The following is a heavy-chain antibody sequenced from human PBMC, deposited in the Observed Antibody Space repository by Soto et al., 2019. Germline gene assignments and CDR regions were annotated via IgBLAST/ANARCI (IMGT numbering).Heavy chain of an antibody. CDR2: IYYSGST. CDR1: GGSISSDY. Sequence: PSETLSLTCTVSGGSISSDYWNWIRQPPGKGLEWIGYIYYSGSTNYNPSLKSRVTISVDTSKNQFSLKLSSVTAADTAVYYCARRYGSAFDIWGQGTMVTVSS. CDR3: ARRYGSAFDI. J-gene: IGHJ3*02. V-gene: IGHV4-59*01. D-gene: IGHD3-10*01.